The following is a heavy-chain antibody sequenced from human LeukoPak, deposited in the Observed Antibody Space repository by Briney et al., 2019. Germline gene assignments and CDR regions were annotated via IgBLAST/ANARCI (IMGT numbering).Heavy chain of an antibody. J-gene: IGHJ4*02. D-gene: IGHD1-20*01. CDR1: GYSFINSG. CDR3: ARDHNWDPLVY. V-gene: IGHV1-18*01. Sequence: ASVKVSCKASGYSFINSGISLVRQAPGQGLEWMGWISTYNANTKYARNLQGRVTMTTDTSTSTAYMELRGLRSDDTAVYYCARDHNWDPLVYWGQGTLVTVSS. CDR2: ISTYNANT.